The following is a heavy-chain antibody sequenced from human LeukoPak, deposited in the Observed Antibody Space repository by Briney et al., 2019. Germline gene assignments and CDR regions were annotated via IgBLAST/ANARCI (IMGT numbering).Heavy chain of an antibody. V-gene: IGHV3-7*01. Sequence: GGSLRLSCAASGFTFSGYWTSWVRQAPGKRLEWVANIKQDGNEKHYVDSVKGRFTISRDNAKNSLFLQMNSLRDEDTAVYYCARDQGSIPLDSWGQGTLVTVSS. CDR2: IKQDGNEK. CDR3: ARDQGSIPLDS. CDR1: GFTFSGYW. D-gene: IGHD6-13*01. J-gene: IGHJ4*02.